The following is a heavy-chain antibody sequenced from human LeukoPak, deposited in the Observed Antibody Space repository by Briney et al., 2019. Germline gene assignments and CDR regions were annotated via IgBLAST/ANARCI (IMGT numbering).Heavy chain of an antibody. J-gene: IGHJ4*02. CDR2: INPSGGST. CDR1: GYTFTSYY. CDR3: ARDYGDYAFGSRYFDY. Sequence: ASVKVSCKASGYTFTSYYMHWVRQAPGQGLEWMGIINPSGGSTSYAQKFQGRVTMTRDTSTSTVYMELSSLRSEDMAVYYCARDYGDYAFGSRYFDYWGQGTLVTVSS. V-gene: IGHV1-46*01. D-gene: IGHD4-17*01.